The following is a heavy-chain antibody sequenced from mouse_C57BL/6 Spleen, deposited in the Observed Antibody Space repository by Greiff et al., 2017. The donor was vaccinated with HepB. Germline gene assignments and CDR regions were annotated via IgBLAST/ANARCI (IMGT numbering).Heavy chain of an antibody. CDR1: GYTFTDYE. CDR2: IDPETGGT. CDR3: TRWGSWDY. D-gene: IGHD1-1*02. J-gene: IGHJ2*01. Sequence: QVQLKESGAELVRPGASVTLSCKASGYTFTDYEMHWVKQTPVHGLEWIGAIDPETGGTAYNQKFKGKAILTADKSSSTAYMELRSLTSEDSAVYYCTRWGSWDYWGQGTTLTVSS. V-gene: IGHV1-15*01.